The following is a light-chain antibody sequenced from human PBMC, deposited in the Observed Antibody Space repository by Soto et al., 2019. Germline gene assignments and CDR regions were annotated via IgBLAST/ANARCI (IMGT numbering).Light chain of an antibody. CDR2: AAS. J-gene: IGKJ1*01. V-gene: IGKV1-6*01. CDR3: LQDFNYPWT. Sequence: AIQMTQSPSSLSASVGDRVTITCRASQDIRNDLGWYQQKPGKTPKLLIFAASSLQSGVPSRVSGSGSGTDFTLTISSLQPEDFATYYCLQDFNYPWTFGQGTKVEIE. CDR1: QDIRND.